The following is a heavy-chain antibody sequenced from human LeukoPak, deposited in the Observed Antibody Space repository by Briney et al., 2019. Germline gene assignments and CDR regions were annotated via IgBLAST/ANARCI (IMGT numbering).Heavy chain of an antibody. V-gene: IGHV3-23*01. CDR3: AKDGGLWVSAHWGDS. CDR2: ITSGGPNT. D-gene: IGHD7-27*01. J-gene: IGHJ4*02. Sequence: GGSLRLSCTASGFTFSSYTMSWVRQAPGKGLKWVSTITSGGPNTYYADSVKGRFTVSRDDSKNTLYLQMNSLRAEDTAVYYCAKDGGLWVSAHWGDSWGRGTLVTVSS. CDR1: GFTFSSYT.